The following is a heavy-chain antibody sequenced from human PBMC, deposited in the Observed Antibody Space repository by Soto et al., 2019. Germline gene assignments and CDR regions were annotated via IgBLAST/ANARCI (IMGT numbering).Heavy chain of an antibody. V-gene: IGHV1-18*01. CDR1: RYTFTSYG. J-gene: IGHJ5*02. CDR2: ISAYNGNT. CDR3: ARERYADYGSGSPQGFDP. Sequence: ASVKVSCKASRYTFTSYGISWVRQAPGQGLEWMGWISAYNGNTNYAQKLQGRVTMTTDTSTSTAYMELRSLRSDDTAVYYCARERYADYGSGSPQGFDPWGQGTLVTVSS. D-gene: IGHD3-10*01.